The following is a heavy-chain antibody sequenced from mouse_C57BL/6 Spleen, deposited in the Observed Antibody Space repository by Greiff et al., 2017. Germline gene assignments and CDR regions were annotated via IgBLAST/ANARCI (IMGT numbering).Heavy chain of an antibody. CDR3: ARYNDYDSPYYFDY. CDR2: IHPNSGST. D-gene: IGHD2-4*01. Sequence: QVQLQQSGAELVKPGASVKLSCKASGYTFTSYWMHWVKQRPGQGLEWIGMIHPNSGSTNYNEKFKSKATLTVDKSSSTAYMQLSSLTSEDSAVYYCARYNDYDSPYYFDYWGQGTTLTVSS. CDR1: GYTFTSYW. V-gene: IGHV1-64*01. J-gene: IGHJ2*01.